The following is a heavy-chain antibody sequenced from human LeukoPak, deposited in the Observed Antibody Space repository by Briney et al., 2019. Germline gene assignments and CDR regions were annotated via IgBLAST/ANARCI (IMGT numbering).Heavy chain of an antibody. CDR3: ARGRFNYDSTGYSSFYY. CDR1: GDSLSSYSAA. Sequence: SQTLSLTCALSGDSLSSYSAAWNWIRQSPSRGLEWLGRTYYRSKWYNDYAVSVKSRITINPDTSKNQFSLQLYSVTPEDTAVYYCARGRFNYDSTGYSSFYYWGQGTLVTVSS. D-gene: IGHD3-22*01. CDR2: TYYRSKWYN. J-gene: IGHJ4*02. V-gene: IGHV6-1*01.